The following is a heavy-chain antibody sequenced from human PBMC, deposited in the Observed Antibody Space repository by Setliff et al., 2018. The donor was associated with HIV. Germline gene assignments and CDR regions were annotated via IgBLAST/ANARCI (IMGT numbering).Heavy chain of an antibody. D-gene: IGHD3-22*01. V-gene: IGHV3-23*01. J-gene: IGHJ4*02. CDR2: ISGSGDDT. CDR1: EFTFNSYP. Sequence: LSLTCAASEFTFNSYPMTWVRQAPGKGLEWVSSISGSGDDTQYVDSVKGRFTISRDNSKNTLYLQMSSLRADDTALYYCARQAHPRGFYGSSGLFDSWGQGTLVTVSS. CDR3: ARQAHPRGFYGSSGLFDS.